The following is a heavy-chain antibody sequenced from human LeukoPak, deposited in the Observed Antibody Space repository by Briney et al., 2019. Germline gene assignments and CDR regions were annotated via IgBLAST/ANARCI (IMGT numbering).Heavy chain of an antibody. Sequence: GGSLRLSCAASGFTFSSDAMRWVRQALGKGLEWVSVIGGSGIDTYNADSVKGRFTISRDNSKHTVFLQMNSLRAEDTAVYYCARDLLGWELHYFDYWGQGTLVTVFS. CDR3: ARDLLGWELHYFDY. CDR1: GFTFSSDA. D-gene: IGHD1-26*01. V-gene: IGHV3-23*01. CDR2: IGGSGIDT. J-gene: IGHJ4*02.